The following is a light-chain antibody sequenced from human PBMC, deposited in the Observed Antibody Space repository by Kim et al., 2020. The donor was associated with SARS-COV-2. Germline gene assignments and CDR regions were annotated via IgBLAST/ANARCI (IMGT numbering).Light chain of an antibody. V-gene: IGKV3-11*01. CDR3: QQHWPLT. CDR2: DAS. Sequence: EIVLTQSPATLSLSPGERATLSCRASQSVSRYVAWYQQKAGQAPRLLIYDASKRATGIPARFSGSGSGTDFTLTISKLEPEDFAVYYCQQHWPLTFGGGTKVDIK. J-gene: IGKJ4*01. CDR1: QSVSRY.